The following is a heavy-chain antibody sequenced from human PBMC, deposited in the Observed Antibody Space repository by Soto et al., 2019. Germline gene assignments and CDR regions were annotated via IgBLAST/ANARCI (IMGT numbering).Heavy chain of an antibody. V-gene: IGHV3-11*06. CDR1: GFVFSDYY. D-gene: IGHD3-22*01. CDR3: TRDITYFYDITGYPQD. Sequence: QVQLVESGGGLVRPGGSLRLSCRDSGFVFSDYYMSWIRQAPGKGLEWLAFISDTGTYTNYADFVKGRFTISRDNDRNSVDLQMDGLRGEDTSVYYCTRDITYFYDITGYPQDWGQGIQVTVSS. J-gene: IGHJ4*02. CDR2: ISDTGTYT.